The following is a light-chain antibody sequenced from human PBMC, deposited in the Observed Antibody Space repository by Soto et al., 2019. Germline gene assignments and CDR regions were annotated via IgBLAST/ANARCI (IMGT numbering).Light chain of an antibody. Sequence: IKLTQPHYTLSASLADTLTLTCPASQSINKWLAWYQQKPGKAPTLLIYEASILQNGVPSRFSGTESGTEFTLTISSLRPDDFATYYCQQYNDYSAWTFGQGTKVDI. J-gene: IGKJ1*01. CDR3: QQYNDYSAWT. CDR2: EAS. V-gene: IGKV1-5*03. CDR1: QSINKW.